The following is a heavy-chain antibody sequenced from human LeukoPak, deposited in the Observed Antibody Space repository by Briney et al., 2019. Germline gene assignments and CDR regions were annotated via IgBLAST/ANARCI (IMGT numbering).Heavy chain of an antibody. CDR2: MNPVSGNA. Sequence: ASVKVSCKASGYTFTNFDINWVRQAPGQGLEWMGWMNPVSGNAGSAQKFQGRVTLTRDTSVSTAYMELSSLRSDDTAFYYCARAPMGAAALYWGQGTLVTVSS. CDR3: ARAPMGAAALY. CDR1: GYTFTNFD. J-gene: IGHJ4*02. V-gene: IGHV1-8*01. D-gene: IGHD6-13*01.